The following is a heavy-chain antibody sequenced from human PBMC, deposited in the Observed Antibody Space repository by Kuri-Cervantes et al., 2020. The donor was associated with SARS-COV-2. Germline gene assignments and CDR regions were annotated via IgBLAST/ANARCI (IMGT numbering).Heavy chain of an antibody. V-gene: IGHV3-30*03. D-gene: IGHD3-22*01. CDR3: ARQEDYYDSSGYYYVGPREVDY. CDR2: ISYDGSNK. J-gene: IGHJ4*02. Sequence: GGSLRLSCAASGFTFSSYGMHWVRQAPGKGLEWVAVISYDGSNKYYADSVKGRFTISRDNSKNTLYLQMNSLRAEDTAVYYCARQEDYYDSSGYYYVGPREVDYWGQGTLVTVSS. CDR1: GFTFSSYG.